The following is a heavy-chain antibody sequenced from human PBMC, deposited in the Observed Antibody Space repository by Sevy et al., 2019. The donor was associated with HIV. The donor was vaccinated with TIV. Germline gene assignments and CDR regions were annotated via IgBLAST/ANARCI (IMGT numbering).Heavy chain of an antibody. J-gene: IGHJ5*02. Sequence: GGSLRLSCAASGFTFSDYYMSWIRQAPGKGLEWVSYISSSGSTIYYADSVKGRFTSSRDNAKNSLYLQMNSLRAEDTAVYYCARDTRRAYSYGHNCFDPWGQGTLVTVSS. CDR2: ISSSGSTI. CDR1: GFTFSDYY. CDR3: ARDTRRAYSYGHNCFDP. V-gene: IGHV3-11*01. D-gene: IGHD5-18*01.